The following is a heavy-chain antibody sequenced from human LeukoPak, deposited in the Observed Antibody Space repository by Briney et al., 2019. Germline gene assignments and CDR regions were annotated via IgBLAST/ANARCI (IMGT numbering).Heavy chain of an antibody. V-gene: IGHV3-53*05. D-gene: IGHD5-18*01. Sequence: GGSLRLSCAASGFTVSRNCMSWVRQAPGKGLEWVSVMYSGGSTYYADSVKGRFTISRDNSKNTLYLQMNSLRAEDTAVYYCAKDGTAMALDYWGQGTLVTVSS. CDR2: MYSGGST. J-gene: IGHJ4*02. CDR1: GFTVSRNC. CDR3: AKDGTAMALDY.